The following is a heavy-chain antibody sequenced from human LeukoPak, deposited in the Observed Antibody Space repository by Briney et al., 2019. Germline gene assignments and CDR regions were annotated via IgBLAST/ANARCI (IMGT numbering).Heavy chain of an antibody. CDR2: ISRSGSTI. Sequence: GGSLRLSCVASGFSFSSYEMNWVRQAPGKGLEWVSYISRSGSTIYYADSVKGRFTISRDNAKNSLYLQMNSLRAEDTAVYYCAKSNWNDVQDYWGQGTLVTVSS. D-gene: IGHD1-1*01. CDR1: GFSFSSYE. J-gene: IGHJ4*02. CDR3: AKSNWNDVQDY. V-gene: IGHV3-48*03.